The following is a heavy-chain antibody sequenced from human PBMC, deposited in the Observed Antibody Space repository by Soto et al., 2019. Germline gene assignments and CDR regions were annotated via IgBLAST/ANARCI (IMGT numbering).Heavy chain of an antibody. CDR1: GFSLSTSGVG. J-gene: IGHJ4*02. CDR3: AHAGYYDFWSGYYTNDY. V-gene: IGHV2-5*01. D-gene: IGHD3-3*01. CDR2: IYWNDDK. Sequence: SGPTLVNPTQTLTLTCTFSGFSLSTSGVGVGWIRQPPGKALEWLALIYWNDDKRYSPSLKSRLTITKDTSKNQVVLTMTSMDPVDTATYYCAHAGYYDFWSGYYTNDYWGQGTLVTVSS.